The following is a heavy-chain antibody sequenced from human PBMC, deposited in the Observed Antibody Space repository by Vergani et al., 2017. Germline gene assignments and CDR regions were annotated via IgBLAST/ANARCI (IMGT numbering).Heavy chain of an antibody. CDR2: FYYSGST. Sequence: QVQLQESGPGLVKPSETLSLTCTVSGGSISSYYWSWIRQPPGKGLEWIGSFYYSGSTNYNSSLKSRVTISVDTSKNQFSLKLSSVTAADTAVYYCARRSGIVYDIFSGTQYFFDFWGQGTLVTVSS. V-gene: IGHV4-59*01. CDR1: GGSISSYY. CDR3: ARRSGIVYDIFSGTQYFFDF. J-gene: IGHJ4*02. D-gene: IGHD3-9*01.